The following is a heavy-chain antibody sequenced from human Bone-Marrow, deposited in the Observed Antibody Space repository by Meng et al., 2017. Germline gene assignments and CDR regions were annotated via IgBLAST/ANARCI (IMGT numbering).Heavy chain of an antibody. J-gene: IGHJ6*02. Sequence: SETLSLTCAVSGYSISSGYYWGWIRQPPGKGLEWIGSIYHSGSTYYNPSLKSRVTISVDTSKNQFSLKLSSVTAADTAVYYCARVASTTEIYYYYYYGMDVWGQGTTVTSP. CDR3: ARVASTTEIYYYYYYGMDV. CDR1: GYSISSGYY. D-gene: IGHD4-17*01. V-gene: IGHV4-38-2*01. CDR2: IYHSGST.